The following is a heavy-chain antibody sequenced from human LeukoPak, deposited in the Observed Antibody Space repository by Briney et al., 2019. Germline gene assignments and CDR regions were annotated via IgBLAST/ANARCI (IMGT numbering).Heavy chain of an antibody. CDR1: GYTFSSYG. V-gene: IGHV1-18*01. J-gene: IGHJ4*02. CDR2: ISAYNGNT. CDR3: ARDLKRGYSSGRYSWGTGSSNVY. D-gene: IGHD6-19*01. Sequence: ASVTLSCKASGYTFSSYGISWVRHAPGQGHEWMGWISAYNGNTNYAQNPQGRVTMTTDTSTSTEYMERRSLRSDDTAVYYCARDLKRGYSSGRYSWGTGSSNVYWGEGTPVTVSS.